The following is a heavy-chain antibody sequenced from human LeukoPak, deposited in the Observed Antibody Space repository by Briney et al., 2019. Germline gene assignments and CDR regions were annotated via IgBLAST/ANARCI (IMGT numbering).Heavy chain of an antibody. CDR2: IKQDGSEK. CDR1: GFTFSSYW. V-gene: IGHV3-7*01. D-gene: IGHD3-22*01. J-gene: IGHJ5*02. CDR3: ARVGSYYHSSGQTGWFDP. Sequence: GGSLRHSCAASGFTFSSYWMSWVRQAPGKGLEWVANIKQDGSEKYYVDSVKGRFTISRNNAKNSLYLQMNSLRAEDTAVYYCARVGSYYHSSGQTGWFDPWGQGTLVTVSS.